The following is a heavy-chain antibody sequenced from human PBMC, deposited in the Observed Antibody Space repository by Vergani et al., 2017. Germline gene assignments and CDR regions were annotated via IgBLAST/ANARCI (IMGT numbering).Heavy chain of an antibody. Sequence: QVQLQESGPGLVKPSQTLSLTCTVSGGSISSGSYYWSWIRQPPGKGLEWIGYIYYSGSTNYNPSLKSRVTISVDTSKNQFSLKLSSVTAADTAVYYCARDGGSYYRAFDIWGQGTMVTVSS. CDR1: GGSISSGSYY. D-gene: IGHD1-26*01. V-gene: IGHV4-61*01. CDR2: IYYSGST. J-gene: IGHJ3*02. CDR3: ARDGGSYYRAFDI.